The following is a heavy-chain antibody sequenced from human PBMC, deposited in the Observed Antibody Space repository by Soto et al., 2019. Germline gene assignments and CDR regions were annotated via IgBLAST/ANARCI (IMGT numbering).Heavy chain of an antibody. Sequence: GESLKISCKGSGYSFTSYWIGWVRQMPGKGLEWMGIIYPGDSDTRYSPSFQGQVTISADKSISTAYLQWSSLKASDTAMYYCARLFRFSSIDSYYYDSSGYYDAFDIWGQGTMVTVSS. CDR1: GYSFTSYW. V-gene: IGHV5-51*01. D-gene: IGHD3-22*01. J-gene: IGHJ3*02. CDR3: ARLFRFSSIDSYYYDSSGYYDAFDI. CDR2: IYPGDSDT.